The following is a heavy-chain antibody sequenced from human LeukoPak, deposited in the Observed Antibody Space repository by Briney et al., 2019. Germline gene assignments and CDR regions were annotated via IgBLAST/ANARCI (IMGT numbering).Heavy chain of an antibody. CDR1: GGSINDYY. Sequence: SETLSLTCTVSGGSINDYYWSWIRQPPGNRLEWIGWIYYSGSTMYSPSLESRVTISLDTSRTQFSLDLNSVTAADTAVYYCARHAGFGSGYYHDAFDIWGQGSMVIVSS. CDR3: ARHAGFGSGYYHDAFDI. V-gene: IGHV4-59*08. D-gene: IGHD3-22*01. J-gene: IGHJ3*02. CDR2: IYYSGST.